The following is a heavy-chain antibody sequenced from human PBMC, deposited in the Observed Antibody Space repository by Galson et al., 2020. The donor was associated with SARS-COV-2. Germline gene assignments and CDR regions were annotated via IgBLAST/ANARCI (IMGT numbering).Heavy chain of an antibody. CDR2: SSSSSSYI. Sequence: GESLKISCAASGFTFSSYSMNWVRQAPGKGLEWVSSSSSSSSYIYYADSVKGRFTISRDNAKNSLYLQMNSLRAEDTAVYYCARGPHYYDSSGYYGLDYWGQGTLVTVSS. CDR3: ARGPHYYDSSGYYGLDY. J-gene: IGHJ4*02. D-gene: IGHD3-22*01. CDR1: GFTFSSYS. V-gene: IGHV3-21*01.